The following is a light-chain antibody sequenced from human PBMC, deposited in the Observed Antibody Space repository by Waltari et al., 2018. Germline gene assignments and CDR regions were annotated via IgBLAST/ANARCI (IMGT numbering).Light chain of an antibody. J-gene: IGKJ1*01. CDR2: RAS. CDR3: QQHGTLPAT. V-gene: IGKV3-20*01. Sequence: EIVLTQSPGTASLSPGERVTLSCRASQSVGSSSLAWDQQKHGQAPRLVIYRASRRATGLPDRFSGSGSGTDFSLTISRLEPEDFAVYYCQQHGTLPATFGQGTKVEIK. CDR1: QSVGSSS.